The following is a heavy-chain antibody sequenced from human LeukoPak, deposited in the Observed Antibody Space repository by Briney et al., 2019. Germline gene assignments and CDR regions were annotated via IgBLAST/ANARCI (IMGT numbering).Heavy chain of an antibody. V-gene: IGHV3-11*01. Sequence: RGSLRLSRAASGFTFSDSYMTWIRQAPGKGLELLSYISGSASDVNYIDSVRGRFTISRDNAKNSLYLHMNSLTVEDTAVYYCSRDPRNNDYWGQGTLVTVSS. J-gene: IGHJ4*02. CDR2: ISGSASDV. CDR1: GFTFSDSY. CDR3: SRDPRNNDY.